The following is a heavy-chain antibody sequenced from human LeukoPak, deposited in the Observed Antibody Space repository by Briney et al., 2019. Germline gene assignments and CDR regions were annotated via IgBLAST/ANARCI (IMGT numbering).Heavy chain of an antibody. D-gene: IGHD3-10*01. CDR2: IKQDGSEK. J-gene: IGHJ4*02. CDR3: AREGVITLPALYYFDY. V-gene: IGHV3-7*03. CDR1: GFPFSSYW. Sequence: PGGSLRLSCVASGFPFSSYWMSWVRQAPGKGLEWVANIKQDGSEKYYVDSVKARFTISRDNAKNSLYLQMNSLRAEDTAVYYCAREGVITLPALYYFDYWGQGTLVTVSS.